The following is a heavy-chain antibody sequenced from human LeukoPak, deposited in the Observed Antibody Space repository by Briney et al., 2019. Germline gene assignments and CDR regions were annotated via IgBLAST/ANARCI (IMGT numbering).Heavy chain of an antibody. CDR3: ARGALGWNDFLVSY. V-gene: IGHV1-2*02. CDR2: INPNSGGT. Sequence: ASVKVSFKASGSTFTGYYMHWVRPAPGQGLEWMGWINPNSGGTNYAQKFQGRVTMTRDTSISTAYMELSRLRSDDTAVYYCARGALGWNDFLVSYWSQATLATVSS. D-gene: IGHD1-1*01. CDR1: GSTFTGYY. J-gene: IGHJ4*02.